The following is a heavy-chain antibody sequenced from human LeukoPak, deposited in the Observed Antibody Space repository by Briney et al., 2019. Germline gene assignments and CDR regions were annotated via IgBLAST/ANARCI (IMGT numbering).Heavy chain of an antibody. Sequence: SETLSLTCAVYGGSFSGYYWSWIRQPPGKGLEWIGEINHSGSTNYNPSLKSRVTTSVDTSKNQFSLKLSSVTAADTAVYYCARRAYGGASWFDPRGQGPLVTVSS. D-gene: IGHD4/OR15-4a*01. CDR3: ARRAYGGASWFDP. CDR2: INHSGST. CDR1: GGSFSGYY. V-gene: IGHV4-34*01. J-gene: IGHJ5*02.